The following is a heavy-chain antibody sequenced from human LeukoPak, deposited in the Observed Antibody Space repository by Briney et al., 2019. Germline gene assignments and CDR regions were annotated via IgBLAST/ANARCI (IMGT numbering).Heavy chain of an antibody. CDR3: ASGEMSTYDYVWGSYRILSSLSFDI. Sequence: SETLSLTCTVSGGSISSYYWSWIRQPPGKGLEWIGYIYYSGSTNYNPSLKSRVTISVDTSKNQFSLKLSSVTAADTAVYYCASGEMSTYDYVWGSYRILSSLSFDIWGQRTMVTVSS. D-gene: IGHD3-16*02. J-gene: IGHJ3*02. V-gene: IGHV4-59*01. CDR1: GGSISSYY. CDR2: IYYSGST.